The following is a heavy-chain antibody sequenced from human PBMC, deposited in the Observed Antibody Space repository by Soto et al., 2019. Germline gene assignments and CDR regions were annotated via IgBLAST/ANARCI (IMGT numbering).Heavy chain of an antibody. V-gene: IGHV3-21*01. CDR2: IGPSSNSI. D-gene: IGHD6-13*01. Sequence: EVQLVESGGGLVKPGGSLRLSCAASGFSFSIYTMNWVRQAPGKGLGWVSSIGPSSNSIYYADSVKGRFTISRDNAKNSLYLQMNSLRGEDTAVYYCANGGTAAGTIRQWGQGTLVTVSS. CDR1: GFSFSIYT. CDR3: ANGGTAAGTIRQ. J-gene: IGHJ4*02.